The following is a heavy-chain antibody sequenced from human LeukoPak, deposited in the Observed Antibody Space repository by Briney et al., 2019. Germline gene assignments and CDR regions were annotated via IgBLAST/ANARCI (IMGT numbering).Heavy chain of an antibody. CDR3: ARDGLWFGELFYN. CDR2: IKQDGSEK. J-gene: IGHJ4*02. CDR1: KFTFSSYD. V-gene: IGHV3-7*01. Sequence: GGSLRLSCAASKFTFSSYDMHWVRQAPGKGLEWVANIKQDGSEKYYVDSVKGRFTISRDNAKNSLYLQMNSLRAEDTAVYYCARDGLWFGELFYNWGQGTLVTVFS. D-gene: IGHD3-10*01.